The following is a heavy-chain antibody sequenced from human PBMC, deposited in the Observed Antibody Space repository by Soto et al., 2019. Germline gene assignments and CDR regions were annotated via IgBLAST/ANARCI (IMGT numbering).Heavy chain of an antibody. V-gene: IGHV4-30-4*01. J-gene: IGHJ4*02. D-gene: IGHD6-13*01. CDR1: GGSISTGDYF. CDR3: ARGRGRRWYLAY. CDR2: IYYTGST. Sequence: SETLSLTCTVSGGSISTGDYFWSWIRQPPGKGLEWIGYIYYTGSTFYNPSLRSRVTISGDTSKNEFSLKLSSVTAADTAVYYCARGRGRRWYLAYWGQGTLVTVSS.